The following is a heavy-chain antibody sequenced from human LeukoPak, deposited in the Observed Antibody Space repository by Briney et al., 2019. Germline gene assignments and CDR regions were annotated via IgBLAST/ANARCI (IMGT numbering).Heavy chain of an antibody. CDR1: GYTFSSYG. CDR3: ARDRAYSSSWYSVVGHAPTFDY. CDR2: ISGYNGNK. D-gene: IGHD6-13*01. V-gene: IGHV1-18*01. Sequence: GASVKVSCKASGYTFSSYGISWVRQAPGQGLEWMGWISGYNGNKQYAQKVQGRVTMTTDTSTNTAYMELRSLRSDDTAVYYCARDRAYSSSWYSVVGHAPTFDYWGQGTLVTVSS. J-gene: IGHJ4*02.